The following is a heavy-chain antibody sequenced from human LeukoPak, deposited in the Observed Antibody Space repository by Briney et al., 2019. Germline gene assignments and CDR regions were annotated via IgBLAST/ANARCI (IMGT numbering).Heavy chain of an antibody. CDR3: ARDSSSGWKVNWFDP. CDR1: GGSISSGGYS. D-gene: IGHD6-19*01. CDR2: IYYSGST. V-gene: IGHV4-30-4*07. J-gene: IGHJ5*02. Sequence: SQTLSLTCAVSGGSISSGGYSWSWIRQPPGKGLEWIGYIYYSGSTYYNPSLKSRVTMSVDTSKNQFSLKLSSVTAADTAVYYCARDSSSGWKVNWFDPWGQGTLVTVSS.